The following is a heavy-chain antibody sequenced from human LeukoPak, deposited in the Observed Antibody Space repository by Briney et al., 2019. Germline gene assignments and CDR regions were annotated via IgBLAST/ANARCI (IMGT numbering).Heavy chain of an antibody. J-gene: IGHJ3*02. CDR2: FDPEDGET. D-gene: IGHD3-10*01. CDR1: GYTLTELS. V-gene: IGHV1-24*01. CDR3: ATLVGRGVISDAFDI. Sequence: ASVKASCKVSGYTLTELSMHWVRQAPGKGLEWMGGFDPEDGETIYAQKFQGRVTMTEDTSTDTAYMELSSLRSEDTAVYYCATLVGRGVISDAFDIWGQGTMVTVSS.